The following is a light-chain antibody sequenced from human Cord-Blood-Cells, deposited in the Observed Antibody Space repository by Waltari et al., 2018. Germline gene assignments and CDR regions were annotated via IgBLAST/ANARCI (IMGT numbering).Light chain of an antibody. V-gene: IGLV3-25*03. Sequence: SYELTQPPSVSVSPGQTARITCSGDALPKQYAYWYQQKSGQAPVLVIYKDSERPSGIPERFSGSSAGTTVTLTIGGVQAEDEADYYCQSADSSGTWVFGGGTKLTVL. CDR2: KDS. J-gene: IGLJ3*02. CDR1: ALPKQY. CDR3: QSADSSGTWV.